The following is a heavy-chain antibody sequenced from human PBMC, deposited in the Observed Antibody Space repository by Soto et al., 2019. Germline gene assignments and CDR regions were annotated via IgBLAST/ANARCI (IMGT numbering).Heavy chain of an antibody. CDR1: GFTFSSYG. V-gene: IGHV3-33*01. D-gene: IGHD2-15*01. Sequence: QVQLVESGGGVVQPGRSLRLSCAASGFTFSSYGMHWVRQAPGKGLEWVAVIWYDGSNKYYADSVKGRFTISRDNSKNTLYLQMNSLRAEDTAVYYCARARLDCSGGSCLNWFDPWGQGTLVTVSS. CDR2: IWYDGSNK. J-gene: IGHJ5*02. CDR3: ARARLDCSGGSCLNWFDP.